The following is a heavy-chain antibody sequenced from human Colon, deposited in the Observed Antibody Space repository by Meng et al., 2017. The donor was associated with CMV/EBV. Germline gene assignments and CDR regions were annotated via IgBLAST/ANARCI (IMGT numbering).Heavy chain of an antibody. CDR3: VQGREGHNSYSFDV. V-gene: IGHV3-30*02. CDR1: GFILSLYD. J-gene: IGHJ4*02. Sequence: GGSLRLSCGPSGFILSLYDIHWVRQAPGKGLEWVAYTRYDGNFESYVDSVKGRYTISRDKSKSTVYLQMKSLRGEDTAVYYCVQGREGHNSYSFDVWGQGTPVTVAS. CDR2: TRYDGNFE. D-gene: IGHD5-24*01.